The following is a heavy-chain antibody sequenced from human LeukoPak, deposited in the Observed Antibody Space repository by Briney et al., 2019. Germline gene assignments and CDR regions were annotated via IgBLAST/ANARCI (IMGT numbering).Heavy chain of an antibody. D-gene: IGHD3-10*02. J-gene: IGHJ6*04. V-gene: IGHV3-48*03. CDR2: ISSSSSTI. CDR1: GFTFSSYE. Sequence: HPGGSLRLSCAASGFTFSSYEMNWVRQAPGKGLEWVSYISSSSSTIYYADSVKGRFTISRDNAKNSLYLQMNSLRAEDTAVYYCAELGITMIGGVWGKGTTVTISS. CDR3: AELGITMIGGV.